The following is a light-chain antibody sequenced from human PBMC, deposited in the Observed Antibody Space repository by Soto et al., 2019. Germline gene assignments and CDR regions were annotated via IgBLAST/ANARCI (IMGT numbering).Light chain of an antibody. CDR1: SSDVGGYNH. CDR3: CSYTSLSTVV. CDR2: AVS. Sequence: QSALTQPASVSGSPGQSITISCTGTSSDVGGYNHVSWYQHSPGKAPKLILFAVSDRPSGVSHRFFGSKSGNTASLTISGLQADDEADYYCCSYTSLSTVVFGGGTKLTVL. J-gene: IGLJ2*01. V-gene: IGLV2-14*01.